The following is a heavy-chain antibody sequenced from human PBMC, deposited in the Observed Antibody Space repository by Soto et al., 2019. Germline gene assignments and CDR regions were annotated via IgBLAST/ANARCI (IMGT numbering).Heavy chain of an antibody. V-gene: IGHV1-69*13. J-gene: IGHJ4*02. CDR1: GGTFSSYA. D-gene: IGHD3-10*01. CDR2: IIPIFGTA. Sequence: ASVKVSCKASGGTFSSYAISWVRQAPGQGLEWMGGIIPIFGTANYAQKFQGRVTITADESTSTAYMELSSLRSEDTAVYYCASDGSEYYYTYFDYWGQGTLVTVSS. CDR3: ASDGSEYYYTYFDY.